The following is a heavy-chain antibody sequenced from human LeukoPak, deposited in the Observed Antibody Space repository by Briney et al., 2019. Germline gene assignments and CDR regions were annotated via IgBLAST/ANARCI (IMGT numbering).Heavy chain of an antibody. V-gene: IGHV5-51*01. J-gene: IGHJ3*02. CDR2: IYPGDSDT. CDR1: GYSFTSYW. D-gene: IGHD3-22*01. Sequence: GESLKISCKGSGYSFTSYWIGWVRQMPGKGLEWMGIIYPGDSDTRYSPSFQGQVTISADKSISTAYLQWSSLKASDTAMYYCARLRVYYDSSGYYCHALDIWGQGTMVTVSS. CDR3: ARLRVYYDSSGYYCHALDI.